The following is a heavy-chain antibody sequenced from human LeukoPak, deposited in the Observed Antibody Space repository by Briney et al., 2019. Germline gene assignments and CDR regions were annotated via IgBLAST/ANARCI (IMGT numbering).Heavy chain of an antibody. Sequence: GGSLRLSCAASGFTFSNYGMHWVRQAPGKGLEWVAVIWYDGSNKYYADSVKGRFTISRGNSKNTLYLQMNSLRTEDTAVYYCAGDHGAYWGQGTLLTVSS. CDR1: GFTFSNYG. D-gene: IGHD1-26*01. CDR2: IWYDGSNK. J-gene: IGHJ4*02. V-gene: IGHV3-33*01. CDR3: AGDHGAY.